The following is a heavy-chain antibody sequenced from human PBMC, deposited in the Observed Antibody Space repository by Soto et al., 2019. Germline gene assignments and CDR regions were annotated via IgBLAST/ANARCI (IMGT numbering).Heavy chain of an antibody. Sequence: QVQLHESGPGVVRPSEALSLICSVSGGSISGYYWSWIRQPPQKGLEWIGYIHYSGNTNYNPSLGSRVTSSLDTSKSQFSLEVTSVTAADTAVYYCARGYTTPDYWGQGTLVTVSS. CDR3: ARGYTTPDY. J-gene: IGHJ4*02. CDR2: IHYSGNT. V-gene: IGHV4-59*01. CDR1: GGSISGYY. D-gene: IGHD2-2*02.